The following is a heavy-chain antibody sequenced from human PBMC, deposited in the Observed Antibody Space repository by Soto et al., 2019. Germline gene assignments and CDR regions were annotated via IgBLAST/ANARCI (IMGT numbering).Heavy chain of an antibody. CDR1: GDSFNSNW. CDR2: IYPIDSDT. J-gene: IGHJ6*02. V-gene: IGHV5-51*01. CDR3: ARRSAVTKFYFYGMDV. D-gene: IGHD4-17*01. Sequence: PGESLKISCKVSGDSFNSNWIAWVRQRPGRGLEWMGIIYPIDSDTRYSPSFQGQVTISVDRSVNSAFLQWRSLKASDTATYYCARRSAVTKFYFYGMDVWGQGTTVTVSS.